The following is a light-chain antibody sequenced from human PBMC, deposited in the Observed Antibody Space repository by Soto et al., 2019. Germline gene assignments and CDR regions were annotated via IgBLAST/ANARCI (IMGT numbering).Light chain of an antibody. V-gene: IGKV3-11*01. Sequence: IVLTQPPATLSLSPGARATLPCRASQSVSSNLARYRQKPGQAPRLLIYDSSNRAAGIPARFSGSGSGTDFTLTVSSLEPEDFVVYYCQQRSDWPWTFGQGTKVDIK. CDR3: QQRSDWPWT. CDR2: DSS. J-gene: IGKJ1*01. CDR1: QSVSSN.